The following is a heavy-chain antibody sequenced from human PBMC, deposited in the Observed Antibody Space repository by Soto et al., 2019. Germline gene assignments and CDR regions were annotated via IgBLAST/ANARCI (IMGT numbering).Heavy chain of an antibody. D-gene: IGHD1-1*01. CDR2: IIPILGIA. CDR1: GGTFSSYT. V-gene: IGHV1-69*02. J-gene: IGHJ6*02. CDR3: ARAGARSSFYYYFGMDV. Sequence: QVQLVQSGAEVKKPGSSVKVSCKASGGTFSSYTISWVRQAPGQGLEWMGRIIPILGIANYAQKFQGRVTITADQSTCTAYMELGSLRSEDTAVYYCARAGARSSFYYYFGMDVWGQGTTVTVSS.